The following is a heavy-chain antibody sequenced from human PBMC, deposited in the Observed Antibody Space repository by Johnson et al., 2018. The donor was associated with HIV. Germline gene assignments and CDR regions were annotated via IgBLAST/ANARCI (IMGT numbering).Heavy chain of an antibody. V-gene: IGHV3-43*01. Sequence: VQLVESGGGLVKPGGSLRLSCAASGFTFSDYYMSWIRQAPGKGLEWVSLISWDGGSTYYADSVKGRFPISRDNSKNSLYLQMNSLRTEDTALYYCAKDMGGYCSSTSCYLEAFDIWGQGTMVTVSS. J-gene: IGHJ3*02. D-gene: IGHD2-2*01. CDR3: AKDMGGYCSSTSCYLEAFDI. CDR2: ISWDGGST. CDR1: GFTFSDYY.